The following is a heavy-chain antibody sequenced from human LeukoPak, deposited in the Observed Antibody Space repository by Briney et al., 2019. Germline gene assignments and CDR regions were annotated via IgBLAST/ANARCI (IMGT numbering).Heavy chain of an antibody. V-gene: IGHV4-30-2*01. CDR3: ARARGREFDY. D-gene: IGHD3-10*01. CDR2: IYHSGST. Sequence: PSETLSLTCAVSGGSISSDGCSWSWIRQPPGKGLEWIGYIYHSGSTYYNPSLKSRVTISVDRSKNQFSLKLSSVTAADTAVYYCARARGREFDYWGQGTLVTVSS. J-gene: IGHJ4*02. CDR1: GGSISSDGCS.